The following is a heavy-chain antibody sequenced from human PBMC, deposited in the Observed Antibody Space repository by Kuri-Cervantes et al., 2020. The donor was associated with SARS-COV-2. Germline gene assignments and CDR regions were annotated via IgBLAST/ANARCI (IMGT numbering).Heavy chain of an antibody. CDR3: ARVGFYSYYGMDV. D-gene: IGHD2-15*01. Sequence: GESLKISCAASGFTFSSYGMHWVRQAPGKGLEWVGRIRNKVNSYATEYAASVKGRFTISRDDSKNSLYLQMNNLKTDDTAMYYCARVGFYSYYGMDVWGQGTTVTVSS. CDR2: IRNKVNSYAT. CDR1: GFTFSSYG. J-gene: IGHJ6*02. V-gene: IGHV3-72*01.